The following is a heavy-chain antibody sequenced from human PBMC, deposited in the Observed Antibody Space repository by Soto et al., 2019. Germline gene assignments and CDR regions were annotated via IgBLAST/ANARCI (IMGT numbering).Heavy chain of an antibody. D-gene: IGHD3-16*02. J-gene: IGHJ4*02. CDR3: ARERRLPMITFGGVIVKSGFDY. CDR2: INHSGST. V-gene: IGHV4-34*01. Sequence: SETLSLTCAVYGGSFSGYYWSWIRQPPGKGLEWIGEINHSGSTNYNPSLKSRVTISVDTSKNQFSLKLSSVTAADTAVYYCARERRLPMITFGGVIVKSGFDYWGQGTLVTVSS. CDR1: GGSFSGYY.